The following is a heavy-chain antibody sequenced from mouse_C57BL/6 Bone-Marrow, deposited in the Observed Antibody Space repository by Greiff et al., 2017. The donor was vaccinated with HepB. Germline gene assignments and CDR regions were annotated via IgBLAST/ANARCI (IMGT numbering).Heavy chain of an antibody. CDR1: GFTFSSYG. Sequence: EVQGVESGGDLVKPGGSLKLSCAASGFTFSSYGMSWVRQTPDKTLEWVATISSGGSYTYYPDSVKGRFTISRDNAKNTLYLQMSSLKSEDTAMYYCARLLFAYWGQGTLVTVSA. V-gene: IGHV5-6*01. CDR2: ISSGGSYT. CDR3: ARLLFAY. D-gene: IGHD2-1*01. J-gene: IGHJ3*01.